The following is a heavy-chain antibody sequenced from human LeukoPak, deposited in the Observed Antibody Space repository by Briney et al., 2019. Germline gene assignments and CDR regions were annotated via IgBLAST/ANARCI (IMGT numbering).Heavy chain of an antibody. CDR3: ARVYCSGGSCYYNYYYGMDV. J-gene: IGHJ6*02. CDR1: GGTFSSYA. CDR2: IIPILGIA. D-gene: IGHD2-15*01. Sequence: ASVKVSCKASGGTFSSYAISWVRQAPGQGLEWMGRIIPILGIANYAQKFQGRVTITADKSTSTAYMELSSLRSEDTAVYYCARVYCSGGSCYYNYYYGMDVWGQGTTVTVSS. V-gene: IGHV1-69*04.